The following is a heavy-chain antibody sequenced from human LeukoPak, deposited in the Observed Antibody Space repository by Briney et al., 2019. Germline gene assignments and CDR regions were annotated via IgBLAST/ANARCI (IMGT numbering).Heavy chain of an antibody. CDR3: ATVGYSYVGPRTPSAHRRTGAFDI. CDR2: INHSGST. CDR1: DGSFSGYY. Sequence: PSETLSLTCAVYDGSFSGYYWSWIRQPPGKGLEWIGEINHSGSTNYNPSLKSRVTISVDTSKNQFSLKLSSVTAADTAVYYCATVGYSYVGPRTPSAHRRTGAFDIWGQGTMVTVSS. J-gene: IGHJ3*02. D-gene: IGHD5-18*01. V-gene: IGHV4-34*01.